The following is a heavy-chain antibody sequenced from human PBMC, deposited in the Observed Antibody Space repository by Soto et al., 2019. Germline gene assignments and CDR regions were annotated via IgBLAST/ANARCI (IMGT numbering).Heavy chain of an antibody. CDR3: ARDDEHGSKCDLAY. CDR1: GFNFNTYF. CDR2: IFPNGRDT. Sequence: QVQLVQSGGGVVQPGRSLRLSCAASGFNFNTYFMHWVRQAPGKGLEWVAMIFPNGRDTEYADSVKGRFTISRDNSNIRMYLQMDSLRPEDTAVYYCARDDEHGSKCDLAYWGQGALVTVSS. D-gene: IGHD1-26*01. J-gene: IGHJ4*02. V-gene: IGHV3-30*13.